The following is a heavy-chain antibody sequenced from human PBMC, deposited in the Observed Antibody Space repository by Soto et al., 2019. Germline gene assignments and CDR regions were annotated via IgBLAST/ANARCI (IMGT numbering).Heavy chain of an antibody. Sequence: PGGSLRLSCAASGFTFSSYAMSWVRQTPGKGLEWVSATSGSGGSTYYADSVKGRFTISRDNSKNTLYLQMNSLRAEDAAVYYCAKAPPFWSGYYFFDYWGQGTLVTVSS. CDR2: TSGSGGST. CDR1: GFTFSSYA. D-gene: IGHD3-3*01. V-gene: IGHV3-23*01. CDR3: AKAPPFWSGYYFFDY. J-gene: IGHJ4*02.